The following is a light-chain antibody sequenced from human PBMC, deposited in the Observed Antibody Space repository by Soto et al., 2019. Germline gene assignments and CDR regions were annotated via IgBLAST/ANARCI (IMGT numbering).Light chain of an antibody. V-gene: IGKV1-39*01. Sequence: DIQMTQSPSSLSASAGDRVTITCRASQSISSYLNWYQQKPGKAPKLLIYAASSLQSGVPSRFSGSGSGTDFTLTISSLQPEDFATYYCQQSYSTPWTFGQGTKVDI. J-gene: IGKJ1*01. CDR2: AAS. CDR3: QQSYSTPWT. CDR1: QSISSY.